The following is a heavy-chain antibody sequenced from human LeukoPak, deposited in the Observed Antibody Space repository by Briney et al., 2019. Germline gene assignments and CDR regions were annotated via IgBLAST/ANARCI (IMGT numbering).Heavy chain of an antibody. Sequence: GGSLRLSCAASGFTVSSNYMSWVRQAPGKGLEWVSVIYSGGSTYYADSVKGRFTISRGNSKNTLYLQMNSLRAEDTAVYYCARDRITMVRGVIRRYFDYWGQGTLVTVSS. CDR1: GFTVSSNY. CDR3: ARDRITMVRGVIRRYFDY. CDR2: IYSGGST. J-gene: IGHJ4*02. V-gene: IGHV3-53*01. D-gene: IGHD3-10*01.